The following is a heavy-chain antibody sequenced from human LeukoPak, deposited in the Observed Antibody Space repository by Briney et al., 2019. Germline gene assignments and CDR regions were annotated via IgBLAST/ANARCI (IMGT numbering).Heavy chain of an antibody. Sequence: GSLRLSCAASGFTFSSYEMNWVRQAPGKGLEWVSYISSSGSTIYYADSLKGRFTISRDNAKNSLYLQMNSLRAEDTAVYYCARAHYYDSSGLDFWGQGTLVTVSS. D-gene: IGHD3-22*01. CDR2: ISSSGSTI. J-gene: IGHJ4*02. V-gene: IGHV3-48*03. CDR3: ARAHYYDSSGLDF. CDR1: GFTFSSYE.